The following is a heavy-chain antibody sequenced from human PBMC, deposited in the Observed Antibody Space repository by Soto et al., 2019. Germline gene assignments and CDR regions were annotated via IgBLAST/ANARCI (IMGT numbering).Heavy chain of an antibody. Sequence: PXGSLRLSCAASGFAFSSHAMNWVRQAPGKGLEWVALIWNAGNNKYYTDAGSVKGRFTISRDNSRNTLYLEMNSVRADDTAVYYCARGPDYSNFGYFDYWGQGTLVTVSS. CDR2: IWNAGNNK. D-gene: IGHD4-4*01. V-gene: IGHV3-33*01. CDR3: ARGPDYSNFGYFDY. J-gene: IGHJ4*02. CDR1: GFAFSSHA.